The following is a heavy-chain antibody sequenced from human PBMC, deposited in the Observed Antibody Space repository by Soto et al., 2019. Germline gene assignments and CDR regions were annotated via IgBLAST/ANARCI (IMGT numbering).Heavy chain of an antibody. J-gene: IGHJ4*02. CDR2: ISAYNGNT. Sequence: QVQLVQSGAEVKKPGASVKVSCKASGYTFTSYGISWVRQAPGQGLEWMGWISAYNGNTNYAQKLQGRVTMTTDTSTITAYMELRSMRSDDTAVYYCARDKGYYDSSGYYYSADYWGQVTLVTVSS. CDR1: GYTFTSYG. V-gene: IGHV1-18*01. CDR3: ARDKGYYDSSGYYYSADY. D-gene: IGHD3-22*01.